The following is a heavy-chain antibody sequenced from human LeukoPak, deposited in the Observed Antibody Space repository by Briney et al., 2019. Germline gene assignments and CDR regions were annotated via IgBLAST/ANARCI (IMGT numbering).Heavy chain of an antibody. CDR3: AKGSLAAAGHFDY. CDR1: GFTFSSYG. CDR2: IRYDGSNK. D-gene: IGHD6-13*01. Sequence: GGSLRLSCAASGFTFSSYGMHWVRQAPGKGLEWVAFIRYDGSNKYYADSVKGRFTISRDNSKNTLYLQMNSLRAEDTAVYYCAKGSLAAAGHFDYWGQGTLVTVSS. V-gene: IGHV3-30*02. J-gene: IGHJ4*02.